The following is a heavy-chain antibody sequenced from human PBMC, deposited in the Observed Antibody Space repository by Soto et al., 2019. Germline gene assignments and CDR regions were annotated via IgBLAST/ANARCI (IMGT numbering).Heavy chain of an antibody. J-gene: IGHJ6*02. CDR2: MNPNSGNT. Sequence: ASVKVSGKASGYTFTSYDINWVRQATGQGLEWMGWMNPNSGNTGYAQKFQGRVTMTRNTSISTAYMELSSLRSEDTAVYYCAREGSSFGSGSYYAYYYYGMDVWGQGTTVTVSS. V-gene: IGHV1-8*01. CDR1: GYTFTSYD. CDR3: AREGSSFGSGSYYAYYYYGMDV. D-gene: IGHD3-10*01.